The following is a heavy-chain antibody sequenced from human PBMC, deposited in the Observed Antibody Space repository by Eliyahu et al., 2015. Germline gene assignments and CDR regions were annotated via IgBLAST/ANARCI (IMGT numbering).Heavy chain of an antibody. CDR1: GFSFRNYG. D-gene: IGHD2-21*01. J-gene: IGHJ4*02. V-gene: IGHV3-33*01. CDR3: ARDRGSDAPIDF. Sequence: QVQLVESGGGVVEXGRSLTLFCGASGFSFRNYGXXWVRQAPGKGLAWVAVIWHNGNERDKYYADSVKGRVTISRDNSKNTLYLQMNSLRVDDTAVYYCARDRGSDAPIDFWGQGTLVTVSS. CDR2: IWHNGNERDK.